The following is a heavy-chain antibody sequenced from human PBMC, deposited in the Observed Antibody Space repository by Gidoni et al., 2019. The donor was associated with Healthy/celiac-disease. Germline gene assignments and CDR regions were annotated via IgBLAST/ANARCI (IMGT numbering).Heavy chain of an antibody. CDR3: ARGAISVAAAGYYFDY. CDR1: GGSFSGYY. Sequence: QVQLQQWGAGLLQPSETLSLTCAVYGGSFSGYYWSWIRQPPGKGLEWIGEINHSGSTNYNPSLKSRVTISVDTSKNQFSLKLSSVTAADTAVYYCARGAISVAAAGYYFDYWGQGTLVTVSS. V-gene: IGHV4-34*01. D-gene: IGHD6-13*01. J-gene: IGHJ4*02. CDR2: INHSGST.